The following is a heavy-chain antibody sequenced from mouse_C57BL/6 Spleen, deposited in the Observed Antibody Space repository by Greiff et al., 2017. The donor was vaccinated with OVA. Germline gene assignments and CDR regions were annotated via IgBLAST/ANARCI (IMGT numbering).Heavy chain of an antibody. CDR2: IDPSDSYT. V-gene: IGHV1-69*01. CDR1: GYTFTSYW. Sequence: QVQLQQPGAELVMPGASVKLSCKASGYTFTSYWMHWVKQRPGQGLEWIGEIDPSDSYTNYNGKFKGTATLTADKSSSTAYMQLSSLTSEDSAVYFCAKYYGSSYRRDYFDYWGQGTTLTVSS. J-gene: IGHJ2*01. CDR3: AKYYGSSYRRDYFDY. D-gene: IGHD1-1*01.